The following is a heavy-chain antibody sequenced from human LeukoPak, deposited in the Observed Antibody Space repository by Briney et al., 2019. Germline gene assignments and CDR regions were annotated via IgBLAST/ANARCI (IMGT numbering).Heavy chain of an antibody. D-gene: IGHD3-10*01. CDR2: IYPGDSDT. V-gene: IGHV5-51*01. CDR1: GYSFTSYR. Sequence: GESLKISCKGSGYSFTSYRIGWVRQMPGKGLEWMGIIYPGDSDTRYSPSFQGQVTISADKSISTAYLQWSSLKASDTAMYYCARITYYYGSGNNNWFDPWGQGTLVTVSS. J-gene: IGHJ5*02. CDR3: ARITYYYGSGNNNWFDP.